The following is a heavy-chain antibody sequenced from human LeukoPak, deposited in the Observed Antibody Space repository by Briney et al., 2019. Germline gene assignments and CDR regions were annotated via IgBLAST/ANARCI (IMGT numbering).Heavy chain of an antibody. Sequence: ASVKVSCKASGYTFTSYYMHWVRQAPGQGLEWMGWINPNNGGTNYAQKFQGSVTMTRDTSINTAYMEVSRLRSDDTAVYYCARDHCTRGGCYEDYYYGVDVWGQGTTVTVSS. CDR3: ARDHCTRGGCYEDYYYGVDV. CDR2: INPNNGGT. CDR1: GYTFTSYY. J-gene: IGHJ6*02. V-gene: IGHV1-2*04. D-gene: IGHD2-8*01.